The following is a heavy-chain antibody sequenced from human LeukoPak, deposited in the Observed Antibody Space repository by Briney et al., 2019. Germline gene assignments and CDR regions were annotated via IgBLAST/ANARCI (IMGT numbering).Heavy chain of an antibody. CDR1: GFTFSSYW. CDR3: AKDPSPKTGDLEDAFDI. V-gene: IGHV3-7*03. CDR2: IKQDGSEK. J-gene: IGHJ3*02. D-gene: IGHD7-27*01. Sequence: GGSLRLSCAASGFTFSSYWMSWVRQAPGKGLEWVANIKQDGSEKYYVDSVKGRFTISRDNAKNSLYLQMNSLRAEDTAVYYCAKDPSPKTGDLEDAFDIWGQGTMVTVSS.